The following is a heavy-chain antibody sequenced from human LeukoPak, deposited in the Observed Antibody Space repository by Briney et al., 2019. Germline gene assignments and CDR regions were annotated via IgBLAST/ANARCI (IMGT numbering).Heavy chain of an antibody. Sequence: SETLSLTCAVYGGSFSGYYWSWIRQPPGKGLEWIGEINHSGSTNYNPSLKSRVTISVDTSKNQFSLKLSSVTAADTAVYYCARGGGEDIVVVPPAIPGFDYWGQGTLVTVSS. D-gene: IGHD2-2*01. CDR3: ARGGGEDIVVVPPAIPGFDY. CDR2: INHSGST. V-gene: IGHV4-34*01. J-gene: IGHJ4*02. CDR1: GGSFSGYY.